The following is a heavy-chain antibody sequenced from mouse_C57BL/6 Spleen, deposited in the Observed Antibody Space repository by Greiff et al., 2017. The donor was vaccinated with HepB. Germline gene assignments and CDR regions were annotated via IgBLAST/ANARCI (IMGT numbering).Heavy chain of an antibody. CDR1: GYTFTRYW. D-gene: IGHD1-1*01. CDR2: IDPSDSYT. CDR3: ARDYGSSYYAMDY. J-gene: IGHJ4*01. Sequence: QQSCKASGYTFTRYWMHWVKQRPGQGLEWIGEIDPSDSYTNYNQKFKGKSTLTVDKSSSTAYMQLSSLTSEDSAVYYCARDYGSSYYAMDYWGQGTSVTVSS. V-gene: IGHV1-69*01.